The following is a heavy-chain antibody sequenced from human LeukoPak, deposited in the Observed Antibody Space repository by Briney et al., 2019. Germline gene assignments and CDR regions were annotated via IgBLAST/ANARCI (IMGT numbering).Heavy chain of an antibody. CDR2: IKEDGSEK. CDR3: ARWAESNDY. Sequence: GGSLRLSCAASGFTFSSFWMTWVRQAPGKGLEWVANIKEDGSEKYYVASVKGRFTISRDNAKNSLYLQMNRLGAEDTAVYYCARWAESNDYWGQGTLVTVSS. CDR1: GFTFSSFW. V-gene: IGHV3-7*05. J-gene: IGHJ4*02.